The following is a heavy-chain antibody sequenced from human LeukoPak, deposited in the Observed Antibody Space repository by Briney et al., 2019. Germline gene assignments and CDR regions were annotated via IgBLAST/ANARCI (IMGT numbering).Heavy chain of an antibody. D-gene: IGHD1-26*01. CDR2: IWYDGSNK. Sequence: GRSLRLSCAASGFTFSSYGMHWVRQAPGKGLEWVAVIWYDGSNKYYADSVKGRFTISRDNSKNTLYLQMNSLRAEDTAVYYCARRAYSGSYGSYYFDYWGQGTLVTVSS. CDR3: ARRAYSGSYGSYYFDY. V-gene: IGHV3-33*01. CDR1: GFTFSSYG. J-gene: IGHJ4*02.